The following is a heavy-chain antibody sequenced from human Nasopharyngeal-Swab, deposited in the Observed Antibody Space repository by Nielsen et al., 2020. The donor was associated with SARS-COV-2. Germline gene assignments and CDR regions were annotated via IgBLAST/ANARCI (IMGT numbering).Heavy chain of an antibody. CDR2: VFYSGTT. V-gene: IGHV4-59*13. J-gene: IGHJ3*02. CDR1: GFPISTYY. Sequence: SETLSLTCTVSGFPISTYYWSWIRQPPGKGLEWIAYVFYSGTTMYNPSLKRRVTISVDTSENQFSLRLSSVTAADTAVYYCARLKDLQGAFDIWGQGTLVTVS. CDR3: ARLKDLQGAFDI. D-gene: IGHD5-24*01.